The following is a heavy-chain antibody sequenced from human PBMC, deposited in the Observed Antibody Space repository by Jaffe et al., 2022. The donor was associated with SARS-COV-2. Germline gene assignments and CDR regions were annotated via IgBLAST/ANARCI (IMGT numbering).Heavy chain of an antibody. CDR2: ISWNSGSI. CDR3: AKALRVEDYGGNPLDY. V-gene: IGHV3-9*01. J-gene: IGHJ4*02. CDR1: GFTFDDYA. Sequence: EVQLVESGGGLVQPGRSLRLSCAASGFTFDDYAMHWVRQAPGKGLEWVSGISWNSGSIGYADSVKGRFTISRDNAKNSLYLQMNSLRAEDTALYYCAKALRVEDYGGNPLDYWGQGTLVTVSS. D-gene: IGHD4-17*01.